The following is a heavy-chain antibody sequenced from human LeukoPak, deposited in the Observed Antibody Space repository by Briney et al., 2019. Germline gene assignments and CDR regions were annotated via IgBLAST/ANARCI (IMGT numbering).Heavy chain of an antibody. CDR3: ARGLYGFWSGYYIAWFDP. V-gene: IGHV4-38-2*01. J-gene: IGHJ5*02. CDR1: GFSISSGYF. CDR2: IYHSGTT. Sequence: PSETLSLTCAVSGFSISSGYFWAWVRRPPGKGPEWIGSIYHSGTTYYSPSLKSRVTISVDTSKNQFSLKLSSVTAADTAVYYCARGLYGFWSGYYIAWFDPWGQGTLVTVSS. D-gene: IGHD3-3*01.